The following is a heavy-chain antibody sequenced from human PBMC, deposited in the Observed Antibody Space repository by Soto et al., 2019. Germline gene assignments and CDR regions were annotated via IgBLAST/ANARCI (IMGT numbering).Heavy chain of an antibody. J-gene: IGHJ6*02. CDR3: AKDQVAAAGTHYYYGMDV. V-gene: IGHV3-9*01. CDR1: GFTFDDYA. Sequence: GGSLRLSCAASGFTFDDYAMHWVRQAPGKGPEWVSGISWNSGSIGYADSVKGRFTISRDNAKNSLYLQMNSLRAEDTALYYCAKDQVAAAGTHYYYGMDVWGQGTTVTVSS. D-gene: IGHD6-13*01. CDR2: ISWNSGSI.